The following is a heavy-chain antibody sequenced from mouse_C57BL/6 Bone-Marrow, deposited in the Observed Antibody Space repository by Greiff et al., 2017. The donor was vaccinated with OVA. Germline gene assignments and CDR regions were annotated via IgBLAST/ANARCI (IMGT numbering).Heavy chain of an antibody. CDR3: AREEIFITTVVSPIDY. J-gene: IGHJ4*01. CDR2: IYPRSGNT. CDR1: GYTFTSYG. D-gene: IGHD1-1*01. Sequence: VQLQQSGAELARPGASVKLSCKASGYTFTSYGISWVKQRTGQGLEWIGEIYPRSGNTYYNEKFKGKATLTADKSSTTAYMELRSLTSEDTAVYFGAREEIFITTVVSPIDYWGHGTSVTVSS. V-gene: IGHV1-81*01.